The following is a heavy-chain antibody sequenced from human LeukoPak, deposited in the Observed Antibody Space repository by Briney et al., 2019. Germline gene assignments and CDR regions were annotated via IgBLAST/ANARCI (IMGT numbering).Heavy chain of an antibody. J-gene: IGHJ4*02. V-gene: IGHV3-30*04. CDR3: ARDVDYGDYYFDY. CDR2: ISYDGSHK. Sequence: GGSLRLSCAASGFTFNSYAIHWVRQAPGKGLEWVAVISYDGSHKYYADSVKGRFTISRDSSKNTVYLQMNSLRPEDTAVYYCARDVDYGDYYFDYWGQGTLVTVSS. CDR1: GFTFNSYA. D-gene: IGHD4-17*01.